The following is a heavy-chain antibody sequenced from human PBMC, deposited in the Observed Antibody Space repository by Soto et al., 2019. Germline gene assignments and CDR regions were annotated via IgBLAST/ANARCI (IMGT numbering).Heavy chain of an antibody. CDR2: ISWNSGSK. CDR3: AKDNGRTYYYDGMDD. J-gene: IGHJ6*02. CDR1: GFTFDDYA. V-gene: IGHV3-9*01. D-gene: IGHD2-15*01. Sequence: PGGSLRLSCAASGFTFDDYAMHWVRQAPGKGLEWVSGISWNSGSKGYADSVKGRFTISRDNAKNSLYLQMNSLRAEDTALYYCAKDNGRTYYYDGMDDWGQGTTVTVSS.